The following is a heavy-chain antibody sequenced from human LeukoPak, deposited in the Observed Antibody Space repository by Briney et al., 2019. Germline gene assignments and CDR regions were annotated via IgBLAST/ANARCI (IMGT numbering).Heavy chain of an antibody. CDR1: GYTFTGYY. J-gene: IGHJ1*01. CDR2: INPNSGGT. Sequence: ASVKVSCKASGYTFTGYYMHWVRQAPGQGLEWMGWINPNSGGTNYAQKFQGRVTMTRDTSISTAYMELSSLRSEDTAVYYCAREGWGYSSGWYGVRFFQHWGQGTLVTVSS. V-gene: IGHV1-2*02. D-gene: IGHD6-19*01. CDR3: AREGWGYSSGWYGVRFFQH.